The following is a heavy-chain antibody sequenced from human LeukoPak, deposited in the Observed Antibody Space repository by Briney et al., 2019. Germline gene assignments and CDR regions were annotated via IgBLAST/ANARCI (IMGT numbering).Heavy chain of an antibody. Sequence: GGSLRLSCAASGFTFSNYWMSWARQAPEKGLEWVANVKQDGSVKQYMDSMKGRITISRDNAKNSLYLQMNSLRAEDTAVYYCARDRDDGGFEYWGQGTLVTVSS. V-gene: IGHV3-7*01. CDR1: GFTFSNYW. J-gene: IGHJ4*02. D-gene: IGHD4-23*01. CDR3: ARDRDDGGFEY. CDR2: VKQDGSVK.